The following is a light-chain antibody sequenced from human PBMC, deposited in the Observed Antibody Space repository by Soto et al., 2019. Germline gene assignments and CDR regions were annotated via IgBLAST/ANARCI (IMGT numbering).Light chain of an antibody. Sequence: DIQLTQSPSFLSASVGDRVTITCRASQGISSYLAWYQQKPGKAPKLLIYAASTLHSGVPSRFSGSGAATEFTLTISSLQPEDFATDYCQQLHSDTFLTFGGGTKGEIK. CDR2: AAS. CDR1: QGISSY. J-gene: IGKJ4*01. V-gene: IGKV1-9*01. CDR3: QQLHSDTFLT.